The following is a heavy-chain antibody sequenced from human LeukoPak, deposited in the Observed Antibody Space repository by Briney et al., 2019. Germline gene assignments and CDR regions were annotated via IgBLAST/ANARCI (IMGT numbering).Heavy chain of an antibody. D-gene: IGHD3-22*01. CDR2: NSGSGGRT. J-gene: IGHJ4*02. Sequence: PGGSLRLSCAASGFTFSSFAMTWVRQAPGKGLEWVSVNSGSGGRTYYADSVKGRFTLSRDNSNNTLYLEMSSLRAEDTAVYYCAREGTYYDSSGYFVSWGQGTLVTVSS. V-gene: IGHV3-23*01. CDR3: AREGTYYDSSGYFVS. CDR1: GFTFSSFA.